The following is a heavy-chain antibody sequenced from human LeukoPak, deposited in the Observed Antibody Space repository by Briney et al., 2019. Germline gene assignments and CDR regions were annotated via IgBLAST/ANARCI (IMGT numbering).Heavy chain of an antibody. CDR3: ASQLLLWFGESDFDY. J-gene: IGHJ4*02. V-gene: IGHV4-39*01. D-gene: IGHD3-10*01. CDR2: IYYSGST. CDR1: GGSISSRNYY. Sequence: SETLSLTCTVSGGSISSRNYYWGWIRQPPGKGLEWIGSIYYSGSTYYNPSLKSRVTISVDTSKNQFSLKLSSVTAADTAVYYCASQLLLWFGESDFDYWGQGTLVTVSS.